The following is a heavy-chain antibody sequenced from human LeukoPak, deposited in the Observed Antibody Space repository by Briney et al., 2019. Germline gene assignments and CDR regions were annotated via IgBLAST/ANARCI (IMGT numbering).Heavy chain of an antibody. CDR1: GGSISTYY. J-gene: IGHJ4*02. D-gene: IGHD5/OR15-5a*01. CDR3: ARGWKYTFGYRVTELGSGYSDY. CDR2: IYYSGTT. V-gene: IGHV4-59*01. Sequence: SETLSFTCTVSGGSISTYYWNWIPRPPGKGLEGCGYIYYSGTTNDNPSLKSRVSTSVDTSKTHFPLKLSPVSTADTAVDYCARGWKYTFGYRVTELGSGYSDYWGQGTLVTVSS.